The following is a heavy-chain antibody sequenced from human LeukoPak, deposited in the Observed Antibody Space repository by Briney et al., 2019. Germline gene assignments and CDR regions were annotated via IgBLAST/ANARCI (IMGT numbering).Heavy chain of an antibody. CDR3: ARAGRTTVTLPFDY. CDR2: INHSGST. CDR1: GGSFSGYY. J-gene: IGHJ4*02. Sequence: SETLSLTCAVYGGSFSGYYWSWIRQPPGKGLEWIGEINHSGSTNYNPSLESRVTISVDTSKNQFSLKLSSVTAADTAVYYCARAGRTTVTLPFDYWGQGTLVTVSS. V-gene: IGHV4-34*01. D-gene: IGHD4-17*01.